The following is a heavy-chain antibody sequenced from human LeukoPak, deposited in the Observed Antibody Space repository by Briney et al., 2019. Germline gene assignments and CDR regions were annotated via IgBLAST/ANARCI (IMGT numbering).Heavy chain of an antibody. CDR3: ARAGQSDY. CDR1: GFTFSDYY. CDR2: ISGGSRTI. J-gene: IGHJ4*02. Sequence: GGSLRLSCAASGFTFSDYYMNWIRQAPGKGLEWVSSISGGSRTINYADSVKGRFTTSRDNAKNSLFLQVNSLRAEDTAVYYCARAGQSDYWGQGTLVTVSS. V-gene: IGHV3-11*01.